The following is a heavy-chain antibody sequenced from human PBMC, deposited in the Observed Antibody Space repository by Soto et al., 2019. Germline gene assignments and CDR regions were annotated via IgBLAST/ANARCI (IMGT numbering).Heavy chain of an antibody. CDR1: GGTFSSYA. Sequence: QMQLVQSGAEVKKPGSSVKVSCKASGGTFSSYAISWVRQAPGQGLEWMGGIIPIFGTANYAQKFQGRVTITADESTSTAYMELSSLRSEDTAVYYWARHIVVVTAIAQSQFWDYWGQGTLVTVSS. D-gene: IGHD2-21*02. CDR3: ARHIVVVTAIAQSQFWDY. CDR2: IIPIFGTA. J-gene: IGHJ4*02. V-gene: IGHV1-69*01.